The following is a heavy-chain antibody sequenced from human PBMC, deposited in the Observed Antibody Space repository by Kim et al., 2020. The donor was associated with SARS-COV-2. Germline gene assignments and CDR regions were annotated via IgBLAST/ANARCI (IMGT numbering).Heavy chain of an antibody. J-gene: IGHJ3*02. Sequence: ASVKFSCKASGYTFTSYAMNWVRQAPGQGLEWMGWINTNTGNPTYAQGFTGRFVFSLDTSVSTAYLQISSLKAEDTAVYYCARKDILTGYSPHAFDIWGQGTMVTVSS. CDR3: ARKDILTGYSPHAFDI. CDR1: GYTFTSYA. CDR2: INTNTGNP. D-gene: IGHD3-9*01. V-gene: IGHV7-4-1*02.